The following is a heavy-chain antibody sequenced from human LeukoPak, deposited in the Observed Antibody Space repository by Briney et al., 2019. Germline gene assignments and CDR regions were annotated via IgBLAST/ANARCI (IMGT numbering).Heavy chain of an antibody. D-gene: IGHD3-22*01. CDR3: ARQTGDSSGYYYSDAFDI. CDR1: TFTFMSST. Sequence: GGSLRLSCSASTFTFMSSTLNWVRQAPGKGLEWVSSISSSSDYIYYADSVKGRFTISRDNAKNSLYLQMNSLRAEDTAVYYCARQTGDSSGYYYSDAFDIWGQGTMVTVSS. V-gene: IGHV3-21*01. J-gene: IGHJ3*02. CDR2: ISSSSDYI.